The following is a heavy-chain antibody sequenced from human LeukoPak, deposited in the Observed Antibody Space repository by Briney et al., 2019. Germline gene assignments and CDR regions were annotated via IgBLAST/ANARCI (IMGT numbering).Heavy chain of an antibody. CDR2: IHYSGST. CDR3: AGQIAAATLYYFDS. CDR1: GGSIGSSNNY. J-gene: IGHJ4*02. V-gene: IGHV4-39*01. D-gene: IGHD6-13*01. Sequence: SETLSLTCTVSGGSIGSSNNYWGWIRQPPGKGLEWIGSIHYSGSTYYNPSLKSRVTISVDMSKNQFSLKLSSVTAADTALYYCAGQIAAATLYYFDSWGQGTLVTVSS.